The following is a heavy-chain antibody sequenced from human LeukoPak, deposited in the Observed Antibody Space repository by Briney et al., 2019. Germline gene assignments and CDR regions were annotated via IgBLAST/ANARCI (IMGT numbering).Heavy chain of an antibody. CDR3: AKGLGSGSFLFDY. CDR1: GFTFSSYA. Sequence: GGSPRLSCAASGFTFSSYAMSWVRQAPGKGLEWVSAISGSGGSTYYADSVKGRFTISRDNSKNTLYLQMNSLRAEDTAVYYCAKGLGSGSFLFDYWGQGTLVTVSS. CDR2: ISGSGGST. V-gene: IGHV3-23*01. J-gene: IGHJ4*02. D-gene: IGHD3-10*02.